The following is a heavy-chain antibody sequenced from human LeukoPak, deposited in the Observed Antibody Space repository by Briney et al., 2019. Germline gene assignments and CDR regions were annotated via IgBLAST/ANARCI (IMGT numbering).Heavy chain of an antibody. D-gene: IGHD5-18*01. CDR1: GGSISDDS. CDR3: ARARSGYSYGLYYFDY. V-gene: IGHV4-38-2*02. CDR2: IYHSGST. J-gene: IGHJ4*02. Sequence: SETLSLTCTVSGGSISDDSWTWIRQPPGKGLEWIGSIYHSGSTYYNPPLKSRVTISVDTSKNQFSLKLSSVTAADTAVYYCARARSGYSYGLYYFDYWGQGTLVTVSS.